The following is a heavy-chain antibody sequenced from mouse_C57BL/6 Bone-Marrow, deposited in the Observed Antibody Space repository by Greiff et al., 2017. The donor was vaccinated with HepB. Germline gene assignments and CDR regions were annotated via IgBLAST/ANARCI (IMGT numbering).Heavy chain of an antibody. Sequence: PLQQSGPELVKPGASVKISCKASGYAFSSSWLNWVKQRPGKGLEWIGRIYPGDGDTNYNGKFKGKATLTADKSSSTAYMQLSSLTSEDSAVYFCARTIYYGNSYWYFDVWGTGTTVTVSS. CDR3: ARTIYYGNSYWYFDV. CDR1: GYAFSSSW. V-gene: IGHV1-82*01. CDR2: IYPGDGDT. J-gene: IGHJ1*03. D-gene: IGHD2-1*01.